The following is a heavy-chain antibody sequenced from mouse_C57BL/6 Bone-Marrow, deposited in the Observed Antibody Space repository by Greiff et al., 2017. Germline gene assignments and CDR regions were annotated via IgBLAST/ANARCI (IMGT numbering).Heavy chain of an antibody. Sequence: QVQLQQPGAELVRPGSSVKLSCKASGYTFTSYWMAWVKQRPGQGLEWIGNIYPSDSETHYNQKFKDKATLTVDKSSSTAYMQLSSLTSEDSAVYSCARETQTVVATKGMDYWGQGTSVTVSS. CDR1: GYTFTSYW. V-gene: IGHV1-61*01. CDR3: ARETQTVVATKGMDY. D-gene: IGHD1-1*01. J-gene: IGHJ4*01. CDR2: IYPSDSET.